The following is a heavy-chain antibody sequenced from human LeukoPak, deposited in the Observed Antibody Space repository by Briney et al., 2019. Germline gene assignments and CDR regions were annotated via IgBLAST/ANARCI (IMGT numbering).Heavy chain of an antibody. CDR3: AKDKGLWAVETYDAFDI. Sequence: GGSLRLSCAASGFTFNSYAMHWVRQAPGKGLEWVAVISSDGSNNYYADSVKGRFTISRDNSKNTLYLQMNSLRAEDTAVYYCAKDKGLWAVETYDAFDIWGQGTMVTVSS. V-gene: IGHV3-30-3*01. CDR2: ISSDGSNN. CDR1: GFTFNSYA. D-gene: IGHD2-21*01. J-gene: IGHJ3*02.